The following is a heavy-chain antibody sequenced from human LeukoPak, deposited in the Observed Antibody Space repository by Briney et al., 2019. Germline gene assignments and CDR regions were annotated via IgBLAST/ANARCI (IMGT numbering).Heavy chain of an antibody. CDR1: EFTFSNHP. V-gene: IGHV3-23*01. CDR2: ISGNGDNT. Sequence: GGSLRLSCEDSEFTFSNHPMNWVRQAPGKGLAWVSTISGNGDNTYYADSVKGRFTISRDNSKNTLSLQMNSLRAEDTAVYYCAKAGYDFWSGIDFWGQGTLVTVSS. J-gene: IGHJ4*02. D-gene: IGHD3-3*01. CDR3: AKAGYDFWSGIDF.